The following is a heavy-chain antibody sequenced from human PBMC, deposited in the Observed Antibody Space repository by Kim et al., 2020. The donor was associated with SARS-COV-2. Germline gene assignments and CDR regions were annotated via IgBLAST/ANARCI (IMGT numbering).Heavy chain of an antibody. J-gene: IGHJ6*02. CDR3: ARSAMGGYYYGMDV. Sequence: AAPVKGRFTTSGDNSKNTLYLQMNSLRAEDTAVYYCARSAMGGYYYGMDVWGQGTTVTVSS. V-gene: IGHV3-30*01. D-gene: IGHD5-18*01.